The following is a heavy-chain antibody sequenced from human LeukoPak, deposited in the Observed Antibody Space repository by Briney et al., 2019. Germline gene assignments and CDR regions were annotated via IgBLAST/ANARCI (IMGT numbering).Heavy chain of an antibody. CDR2: IFSST. V-gene: IGHV3-53*01. D-gene: IGHD3-10*01. CDR3: ARLQILLWFGEGSVDY. J-gene: IGHJ4*02. Sequence: GGSLRLSCTVSGFTVSSNSMSWVRQAPGKGLEWVSFIFSSTHYSDSVKGRFTISRDNSKNTLYLQMNSLRAEDTAVYYCARLQILLWFGEGSVDYWGQGTLVTVSS. CDR1: GFTVSSNS.